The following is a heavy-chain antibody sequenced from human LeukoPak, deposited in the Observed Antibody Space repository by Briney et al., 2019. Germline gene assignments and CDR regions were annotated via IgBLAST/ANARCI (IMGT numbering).Heavy chain of an antibody. CDR1: GYSFTSYW. CDR2: IYPGDSNT. Sequence: GESLKLSCKGSGYSFTSYWIGWVRQMPGKGLEWMGIIYPGDSNTKYSPSFEGQVIISVDKSISTAYLQWSSLKASDSAIYYCARRRGDTVAGPDYWGQGTLVTVSS. V-gene: IGHV5-51*01. J-gene: IGHJ4*02. D-gene: IGHD6-19*01. CDR3: ARRRGDTVAGPDY.